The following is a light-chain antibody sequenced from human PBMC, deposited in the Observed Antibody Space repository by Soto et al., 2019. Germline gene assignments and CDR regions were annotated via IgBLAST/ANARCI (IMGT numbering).Light chain of an antibody. CDR3: QKYNCAPFT. CDR2: GAS. Sequence: DIQITQYQPSLSASVGDRVTITCRASQGISDYLAWYQQKPGKIPKLLIYGASTLQSGVPSRFSGSGSGTHFTLTISSLQPEDIATYYCQKYNCAPFTFCPG. V-gene: IGKV1-27*01. CDR1: QGISDY. J-gene: IGKJ3*01.